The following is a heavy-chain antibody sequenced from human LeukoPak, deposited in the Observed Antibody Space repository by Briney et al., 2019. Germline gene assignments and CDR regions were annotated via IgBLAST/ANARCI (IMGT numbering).Heavy chain of an antibody. CDR2: IKPSGIT. V-gene: IGHV4-34*01. J-gene: IGHJ5*02. CDR3: ARVRGCNVHNCLLGGWFDP. D-gene: IGHD1-20*01. CDR1: GASLSAYH. Sequence: SETLSLTCAIGGASLSAYHWTWIRQPPGKGLEWIGEIKPSGITNYNPSLKSRVTLSIDTSKNQFSLKVASVTAADMAVYYCARVRGCNVHNCLLGGWFDPWGQGTLVTVSS.